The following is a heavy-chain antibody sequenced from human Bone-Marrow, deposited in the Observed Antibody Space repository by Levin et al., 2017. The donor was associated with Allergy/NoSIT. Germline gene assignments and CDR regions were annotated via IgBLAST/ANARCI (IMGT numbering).Heavy chain of an antibody. J-gene: IGHJ6*02. CDR3: ARAEDIVVVPAGYYYYGMDG. Sequence: ASVKVSCKASGYTFTSYAMHWVRQAPGQRLEWMGWINAGNGNTKYSQKLQGRVTITRDTSASTAYMELSSLRSEDTAVYYCARAEDIVVVPAGYYYYGMDGWGQGTTVTVSS. D-gene: IGHD2-2*01. CDR2: INAGNGNT. V-gene: IGHV1-3*01. CDR1: GYTFTSYA.